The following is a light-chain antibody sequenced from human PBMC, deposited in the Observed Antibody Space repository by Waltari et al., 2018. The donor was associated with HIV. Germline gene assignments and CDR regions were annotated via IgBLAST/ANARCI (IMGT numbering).Light chain of an antibody. J-gene: IGKJ4*01. V-gene: IGKV3-15*01. Sequence: IVMTQSPATLSVSPGERVTLSCRASQSVNSDLAWYQQKPGQAPRLLLYGASSRATGVPARFSGNGSGTDFTLTINSLQSEDFAIYYCQQYHKWPPLTFGAGTKVEI. CDR3: QQYHKWPPLT. CDR2: GAS. CDR1: QSVNSD.